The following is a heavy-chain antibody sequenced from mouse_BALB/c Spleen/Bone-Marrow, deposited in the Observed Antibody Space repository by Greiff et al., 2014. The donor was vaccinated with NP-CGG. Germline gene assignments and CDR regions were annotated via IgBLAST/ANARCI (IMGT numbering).Heavy chain of an antibody. D-gene: IGHD5-1*01. V-gene: IGHV1-54*01. Sequence: VQLVESGAELVRPGTSVKVSCKGSGYAFTNYLIEWVKQRPGQGLEWIGVINSGSGGTKYNEKFKGKATLTADKSSSTAYMQLSSLTSDDSAVYFCARASTDAMDYWGQGTSVTVSS. CDR1: GYAFTNYL. CDR2: INSGSGGT. CDR3: ARASTDAMDY. J-gene: IGHJ4*01.